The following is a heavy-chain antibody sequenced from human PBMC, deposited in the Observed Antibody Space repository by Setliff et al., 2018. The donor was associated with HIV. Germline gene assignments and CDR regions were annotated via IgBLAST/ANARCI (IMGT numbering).Heavy chain of an antibody. J-gene: IGHJ4*02. D-gene: IGHD3-22*01. V-gene: IGHV1-18*01. CDR3: ARFPNPSQIVVVMPPDY. CDR1: GYTFISYG. Sequence: ASVKVSCKASGYTFISYGISWVRRAPGQGLEWMGWISAYNGNTNYAQNLQDRVTMTTDTSTSTAYMELRSLRSDDTAMYFCARFPNPSQIVVVMPPDYWGQGTLVTVSS. CDR2: ISAYNGNT.